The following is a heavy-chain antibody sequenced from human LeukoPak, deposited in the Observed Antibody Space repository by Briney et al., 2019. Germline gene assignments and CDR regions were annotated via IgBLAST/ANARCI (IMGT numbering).Heavy chain of an antibody. Sequence: SETLSLTCTVSGGSISSSSYYWGWIRQPPGKGLEWIGSIYYSGSTYYNPSLKSRVTISVDTSKNQFSLKLSSVTAADTAVYYCARHGFSSVYYDYWGQGTLVTVSS. J-gene: IGHJ4*02. CDR2: IYYSGST. D-gene: IGHD3-22*01. V-gene: IGHV4-39*01. CDR3: ARHGFSSVYYDY. CDR1: GGSISSSSYY.